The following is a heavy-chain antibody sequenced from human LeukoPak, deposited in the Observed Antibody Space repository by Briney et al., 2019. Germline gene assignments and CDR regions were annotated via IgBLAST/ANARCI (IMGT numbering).Heavy chain of an antibody. CDR3: TREDHSNYNY. CDR1: GFAFGSEA. D-gene: IGHD4-11*01. Sequence: PGGSLRLSCAVSGFAFGSEAMSWVRQSPARGLEWVASISPGGGTTYYADYVKGRFTISRDNAKNSLYLQMNSLRAEDTAVYYCTREDHSNYNYWGQGTLVTVSS. V-gene: IGHV3-23*01. CDR2: ISPGGGTT. J-gene: IGHJ4*02.